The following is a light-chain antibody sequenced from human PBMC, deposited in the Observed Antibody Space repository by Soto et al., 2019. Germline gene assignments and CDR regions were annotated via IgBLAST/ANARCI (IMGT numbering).Light chain of an antibody. Sequence: IQITQSPSSLSASVGDRFTIACRTTQIITTYLNWYQQKPGMAPKLLIYAASSLLSGVPSRFSGTGSGTDFTLTISSLQPEDFATYFCLQHNNYPPTFGQGTKV. CDR3: LQHNNYPPT. CDR2: AAS. J-gene: IGKJ1*01. CDR1: QIITTY. V-gene: IGKV1-17*01.